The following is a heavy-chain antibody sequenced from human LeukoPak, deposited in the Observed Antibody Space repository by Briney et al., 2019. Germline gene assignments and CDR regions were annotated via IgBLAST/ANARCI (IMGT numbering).Heavy chain of an antibody. J-gene: IGHJ6*03. V-gene: IGHV3-21*01. D-gene: IGHD4-11*01. Sequence: SGGSLILSCAASGFTFSNTYMNWVRQAPGKGLEWVSSISGSGTYIYYADSVQGRFTISRDNAKNSLYLQMNSLRAEDTAVYYCARVGYTNSFGYYYYYMDVWTKGTMVTVSS. CDR2: ISGSGTYI. CDR1: GFTFSNTY. CDR3: ARVGYTNSFGYYYYYMDV.